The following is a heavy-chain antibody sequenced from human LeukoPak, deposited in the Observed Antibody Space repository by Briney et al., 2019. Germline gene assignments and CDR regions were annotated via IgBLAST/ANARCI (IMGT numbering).Heavy chain of an antibody. J-gene: IGHJ4*02. CDR3: AGGYDLSHFDY. V-gene: IGHV4-30-4*07. D-gene: IGHD3-3*01. Sequence: SETLSLTCAVSGGSISSGGYSWSWIRQPPGKGLEWIGYIYYSGSTYYNPSLKSRVTISVDTSKNQFSLKLSSVTAADTAVYYCAGGYDLSHFDYWGQGTLVTVSS. CDR1: GGSISSGGYS. CDR2: IYYSGST.